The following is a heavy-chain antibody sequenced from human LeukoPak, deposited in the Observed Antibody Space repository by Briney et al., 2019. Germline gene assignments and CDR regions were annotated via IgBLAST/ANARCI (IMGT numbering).Heavy chain of an antibody. CDR2: ISSSGSTT. CDR1: GFTYSRYE. Sequence: GVLLRLTCAGCGFTYSRYEMNWLRQAAGKGLAGVSYISSSGSTTYYAASVKGRFTISRDNAKNSLYLQMNSLRVEDTAVCYCATEKGGIAVVVDYGSQASLVTV. J-gene: IGHJ4*02. CDR3: ATEKGGIAVVVDY. D-gene: IGHD2-15*01. V-gene: IGHV3-48*03.